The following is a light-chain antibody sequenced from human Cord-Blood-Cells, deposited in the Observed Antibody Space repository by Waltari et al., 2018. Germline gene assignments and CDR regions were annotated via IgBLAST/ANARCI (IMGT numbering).Light chain of an antibody. V-gene: IGLV2-11*01. J-gene: IGLJ2*01. CDR3: CSYAGSYTV. Sequence: QSALTQPRSVSGSPGQSVTISCTGTSSDVGGYNYVSWYQQHPGKAPKLMIYDVSQRPSGGPERFSGSKSGNTASLTISGLQAEDEADYYCCSYAGSYTVFGGGTKLTVL. CDR2: DVS. CDR1: SSDVGGYNY.